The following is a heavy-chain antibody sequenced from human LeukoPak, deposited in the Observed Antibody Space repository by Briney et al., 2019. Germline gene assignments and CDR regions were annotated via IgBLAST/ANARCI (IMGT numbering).Heavy chain of an antibody. CDR1: GYTFTSYA. D-gene: IGHD5-24*01. CDR2: INAGNGNT. CDR3: ARGGRSRDGYNYVDY. V-gene: IGHV1-3*01. J-gene: IGHJ4*02. Sequence: ASVKVSCKASGYTFTSYAMHWVRQAPGQRLEWMGWINAGNGNTKYSQKFQGRVTITRDTSASTAYMELSSLRSEDTAVYYCARGGRSRDGYNYVDYWGQGTLVTVSS.